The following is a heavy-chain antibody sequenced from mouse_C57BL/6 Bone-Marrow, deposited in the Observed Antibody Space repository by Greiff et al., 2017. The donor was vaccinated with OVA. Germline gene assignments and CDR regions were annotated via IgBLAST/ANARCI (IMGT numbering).Heavy chain of an antibody. J-gene: IGHJ2*01. D-gene: IGHD2-3*01. CDR2: INPGSGGT. Sequence: VKLQQSGAELVRPGTSVKVSCKASGYAFTNYLIEWVKQRPGQGLEWIGVINPGSGGTNYNEKFKGKATLTADKSSSTAYMQLSSLTSEDSAVYFCARRGYYYFDYWGQGTTLTVSS. CDR3: ARRGYYYFDY. CDR1: GYAFTNYL. V-gene: IGHV1-54*01.